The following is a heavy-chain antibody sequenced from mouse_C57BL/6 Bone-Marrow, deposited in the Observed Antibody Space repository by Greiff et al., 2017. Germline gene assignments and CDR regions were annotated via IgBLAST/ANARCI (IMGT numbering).Heavy chain of an antibody. V-gene: IGHV5-12*01. Sequence: EVKVVESGGGLVQPGGSLKLSCAASGFTFSDYYMYWVRQTPEKRLEWVAYISNGGGSTYYPDTVKGRFTISRDNAKNTLYLQMSRLKSEDTAMYYCARRPPNYGRAMDYWGQGTSATVSS. J-gene: IGHJ4*01. D-gene: IGHD1-1*01. CDR3: ARRPPNYGRAMDY. CDR2: ISNGGGST. CDR1: GFTFSDYY.